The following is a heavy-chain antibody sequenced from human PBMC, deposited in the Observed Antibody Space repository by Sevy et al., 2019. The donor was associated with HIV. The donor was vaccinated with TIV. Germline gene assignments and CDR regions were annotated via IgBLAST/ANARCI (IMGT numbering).Heavy chain of an antibody. CDR1: GFSVSSNY. D-gene: IGHD2-15*01. CDR2: IYSDGGT. J-gene: IGHJ6*02. CDR3: TREDIVLGEDNYYGMDV. V-gene: IGHV3-53*01. Sequence: GGSLRLSCVVSGFSVSSNYMSWVRQAPGKGLEWVSNIYSDGGTYYADSVRGRFTISRDTSKNTVYLEMKSLRAEDTAVYYCTREDIVLGEDNYYGMDVWGHRTTVTDSS.